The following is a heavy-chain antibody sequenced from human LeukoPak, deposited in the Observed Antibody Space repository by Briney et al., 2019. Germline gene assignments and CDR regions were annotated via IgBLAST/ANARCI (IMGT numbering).Heavy chain of an antibody. V-gene: IGHV3-7*03. CDR2: IKQDGSEK. D-gene: IGHD5-24*01. CDR3: ARDPRRWLQLPNWFDP. CDR1: GFTFSSYW. Sequence: PGGSLRLSCAASGFTFSSYWMSWVRQAPGKGLEWVANIKQDGSEKYYVDSVKGRFTISRDNAKNSLYLQMNSLRAEDTALYYCARDPRRWLQLPNWFDPWGQGTLVTVSS. J-gene: IGHJ5*02.